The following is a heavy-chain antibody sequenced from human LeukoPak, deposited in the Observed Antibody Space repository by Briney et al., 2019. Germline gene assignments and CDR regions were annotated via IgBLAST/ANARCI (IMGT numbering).Heavy chain of an antibody. CDR2: IYYSGSA. J-gene: IGHJ4*02. CDR1: GGSISSNY. CDR3: AREYGSGNSSPSHSDY. Sequence: PSETLSLTCTVSGGSISSNYWSWIRQPPGKGLEWIGYIYYSGSANYNPSLESRVTLSVDTSKNQFSLKLSSVTAADPAVYYCAREYGSGNSSPSHSDYWGQGTLVTVSS. V-gene: IGHV4-59*01. D-gene: IGHD3-10*01.